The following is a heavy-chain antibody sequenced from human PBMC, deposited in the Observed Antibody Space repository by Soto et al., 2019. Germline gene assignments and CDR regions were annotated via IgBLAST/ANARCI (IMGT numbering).Heavy chain of an antibody. CDR3: ARELEALDS. V-gene: IGHV3-30*03. D-gene: IGHD1-1*01. Sequence: QVQLVESGGGVVQPGRSLRLSCAASGLTFSSYAMHWVRQAPGKGLEWVAVISYDGYNKYYADSVKGRFTISRDNSKNTLYLLMNSLRAEDTAAYYCARELEALDSWGQGTLITVSS. J-gene: IGHJ5*01. CDR1: GLTFSSYA. CDR2: ISYDGYNK.